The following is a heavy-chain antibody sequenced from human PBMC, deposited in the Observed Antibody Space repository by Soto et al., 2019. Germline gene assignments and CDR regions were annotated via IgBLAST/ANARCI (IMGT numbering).Heavy chain of an antibody. CDR1: GYSFTAYF. D-gene: IGHD6-6*01. J-gene: IGHJ4*02. Sequence: GASVKVSGKASGYSFTAYFMHWVRQAPGQGLEWMGIVHPSGGNTNYAQKFQGRVTMTWDTSTTTVYMELSSLRSDDTAVYYCARAPYSSSSFFFDYWGQGTPVTVSS. V-gene: IGHV1-46*01. CDR2: VHPSGGNT. CDR3: ARAPYSSSSFFFDY.